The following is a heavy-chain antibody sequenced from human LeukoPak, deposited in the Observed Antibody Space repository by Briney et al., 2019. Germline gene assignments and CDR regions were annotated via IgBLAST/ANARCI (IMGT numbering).Heavy chain of an antibody. J-gene: IGHJ4*02. CDR1: GCTFTSYY. D-gene: IGHD6-13*01. Sequence: GASVKVSCKASGCTFTSYYLHWVRRAPGQGLEWLGVISPTGGSTSYAQKFPGRVTMTRDTPTRTVYMELSSRRSEDTAVYQCGRVGGSSWYGDFDYWGQGTLVTVSS. CDR3: GRVGGSSWYGDFDY. CDR2: ISPTGGST. V-gene: IGHV1-46*01.